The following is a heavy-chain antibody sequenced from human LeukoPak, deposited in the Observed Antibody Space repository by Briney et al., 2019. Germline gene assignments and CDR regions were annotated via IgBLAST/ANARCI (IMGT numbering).Heavy chain of an antibody. D-gene: IGHD3-22*01. Sequence: GGSLRLSCAASGFTFSSYVMSWVRQAPGKGLEWVSDISGGGGRTYYADSVKGRFTISRDNSKNTLYLQMHSLRAEDTAVYYCAKVLTHYSDSSGYYPFGYFQHWGQGTLVTVSS. CDR3: AKVLTHYSDSSGYYPFGYFQH. CDR2: ISGGGGRT. J-gene: IGHJ1*01. CDR1: GFTFSSYV. V-gene: IGHV3-23*01.